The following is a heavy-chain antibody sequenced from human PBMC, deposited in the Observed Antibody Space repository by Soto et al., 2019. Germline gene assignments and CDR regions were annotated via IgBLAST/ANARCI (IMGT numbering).Heavy chain of an antibody. CDR3: AKDNCISTSCYRLYNWFDP. J-gene: IGHJ5*02. CDR2: ISYGGSNK. D-gene: IGHD2-2*01. V-gene: IGHV3-30*18. CDR1: GFTFSSYG. Sequence: QVQLVESGGGVVQPGRSLRLSCAASGFTFSSYGMHWVRQAPGTGLEWVAVISYGGSNKYYADSVKGRFTISRDNSKNTLYLQLNNLRAEDTAVYYCAKDNCISTSCYRLYNWFDPRGQGTLFTVSS.